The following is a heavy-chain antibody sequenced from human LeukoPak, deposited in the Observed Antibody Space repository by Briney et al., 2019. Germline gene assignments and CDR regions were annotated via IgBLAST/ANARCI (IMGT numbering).Heavy chain of an antibody. CDR2: ISTTSTTI. CDR3: ARDHRLGYFDY. D-gene: IGHD1-26*01. Sequence: GGSLRLSCAASGFTFSSYVMNWIRQAPGKGLEWVSYISTTSTTIYYADSVKGRFTISRDNAKNSLYLQINSLRAEDTAVYYCARDHRLGYFDYWGQGTLVTVSS. V-gene: IGHV3-48*03. J-gene: IGHJ4*02. CDR1: GFTFSSYV.